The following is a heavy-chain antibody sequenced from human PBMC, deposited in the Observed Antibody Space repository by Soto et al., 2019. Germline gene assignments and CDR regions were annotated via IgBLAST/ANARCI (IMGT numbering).Heavy chain of an antibody. CDR3: AREYSSSWTTNWFDP. D-gene: IGHD6-13*01. J-gene: IGHJ5*02. CDR2: ISSSGSTI. CDR1: GFTFSSYE. Sequence: PGGSLRLSCAASGFTFSSYEMNWVRQAPGKGLEWVPYISSSGSTIYYADSVKGRFTISRDNAKNSLYLQMNSLRAEDTAVYYCAREYSSSWTTNWFDPWGQGTLVTVSS. V-gene: IGHV3-48*03.